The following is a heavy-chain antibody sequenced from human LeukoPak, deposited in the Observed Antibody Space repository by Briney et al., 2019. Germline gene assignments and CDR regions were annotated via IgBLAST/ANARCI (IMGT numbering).Heavy chain of an antibody. D-gene: IGHD3-10*01. CDR2: IIPIFGTA. CDR3: ARSSRGYGSGSYYQYFDY. CDR1: GGTFSSYA. V-gene: IGHV1-69*13. J-gene: IGHJ4*02. Sequence: SVKVSCKASGGTFSSYAISWVRQAPGQGLEWMGGIIPIFGTANYAQKFQGRVTITADESTSTAYMELSSLRSEDTAVYYCARSSRGYGSGSYYQYFDYWGQGTLVTVSS.